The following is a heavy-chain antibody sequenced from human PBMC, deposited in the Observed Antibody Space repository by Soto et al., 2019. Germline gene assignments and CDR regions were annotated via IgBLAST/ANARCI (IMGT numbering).Heavy chain of an antibody. Sequence: SGPTLVNPTQTLTLTCTFSGFSLSTSGMYVSWIRQPPGKALEWLALIDWDDDKYYSTSLKTKLTISKDTSKNQVVLTMTNMDLVDTAAYSCERILDGYSYGCPPYFDYWGQGTLVTVSS. CDR1: GFSLSTSGMY. CDR2: IDWDDDK. V-gene: IGHV2-70*01. D-gene: IGHD5-18*01. J-gene: IGHJ4*02. CDR3: ERILDGYSYGCPPYFDY.